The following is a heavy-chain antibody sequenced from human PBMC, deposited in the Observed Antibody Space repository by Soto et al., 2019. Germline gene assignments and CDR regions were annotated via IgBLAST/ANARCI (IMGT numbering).Heavy chain of an antibody. V-gene: IGHV4-59*01. CDR1: GGSLSSYY. J-gene: IGHJ4*02. D-gene: IGHD3-10*01. Sequence: ETLSLTCTVSGGSLSSYYWSWIRQPTGTGLEWSWYIYYSGSTNYNPSLKSRVTISVETSKNQFSLKLSSVTAATTAVYYCARVQFGEGFDYWGQGALVTVSS. CDR2: IYYSGST. CDR3: ARVQFGEGFDY.